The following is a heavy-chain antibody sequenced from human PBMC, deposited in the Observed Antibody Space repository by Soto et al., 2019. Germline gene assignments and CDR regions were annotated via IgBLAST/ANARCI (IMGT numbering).Heavy chain of an antibody. CDR2: ISLNLQTI. J-gene: IGHJ6*02. V-gene: IGHV3-48*03. Sequence: GGSLRLSCAASGFTFSSHSMNWVRQAPGKGLEWVSYISLNLQTIYYADSVKGRFTISRDNAKNSLYLQMNTLTAEDTAVYYCTRDLTGYAMDVWGQGTTVTVSS. CDR3: TRDLTGYAMDV. CDR1: GFTFSSHS. D-gene: IGHD2-2*01.